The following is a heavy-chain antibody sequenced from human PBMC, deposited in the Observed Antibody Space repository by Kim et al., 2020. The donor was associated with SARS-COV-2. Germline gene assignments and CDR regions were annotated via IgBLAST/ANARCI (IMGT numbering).Heavy chain of an antibody. J-gene: IGHJ4*02. CDR3: ARDGYLDGGDTVYYFDY. CDR1: GFTFSSYA. Sequence: GGSLRLSCAASGFTFSSYAMHWVRQAPGKGLECVAVISYDGSNKYYADSVKGRFTISRDNSKNTLYLQMNSLRAEDTAVYYCARDGYLDGGDTVYYFDYWGQGTLVTVSS. V-gene: IGHV3-30*04. CDR2: ISYDGSNK. D-gene: IGHD2-21*02.